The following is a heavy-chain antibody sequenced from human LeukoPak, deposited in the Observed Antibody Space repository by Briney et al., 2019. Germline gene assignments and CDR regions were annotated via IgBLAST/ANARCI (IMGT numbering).Heavy chain of an antibody. V-gene: IGHV1-18*01. CDR1: GYTFTKFG. CDR3: ARGQLGWFFDF. CDR2: ISSSNGKT. Sequence: AASVKVSCKASGYTFTKFGFNWVRQAPGQGLEWMGWISSSNGKTNYAQKFQGRVTMTTDTSTTTAFMELRSLRSDDTAVYYCARGQLGWFFDFWGHGTLVTVSS. J-gene: IGHJ2*01. D-gene: IGHD3-10*01.